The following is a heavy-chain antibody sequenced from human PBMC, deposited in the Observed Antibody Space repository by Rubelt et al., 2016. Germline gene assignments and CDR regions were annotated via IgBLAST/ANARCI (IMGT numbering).Heavy chain of an antibody. CDR3: ARRDTTFDY. Sequence: QMHLQESGPGLVKPSETLSLTCTVSGGSISSSNYYWAWIRQPPGKGLEWIGSIYYSGSTYYNPSLKSRVTMSLDMSKNQFSRKLSCVTAADTAVYYCARRDTTFDYWGQGTLVTVSS. CDR2: IYYSGST. J-gene: IGHJ4*02. V-gene: IGHV4-39*01. CDR1: GGSISSSNYY. D-gene: IGHD5-18*01.